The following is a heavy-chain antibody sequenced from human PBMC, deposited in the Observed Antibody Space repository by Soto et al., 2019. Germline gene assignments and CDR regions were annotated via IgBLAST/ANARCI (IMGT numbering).Heavy chain of an antibody. CDR1: GGSISSGGYY. D-gene: IGHD4-17*01. CDR3: AKLRGDYTVFDY. Sequence: PSETLSLTCTVSGGSISSGGYYWSWIRQHPGKGLEWIGYIYYSGSTYYNPSLKSRVTISVDTSKNQFSLKLSSVTAADTAVYYCAKLRGDYTVFDYWGQGARVTVSS. J-gene: IGHJ4*02. CDR2: IYYSGST. V-gene: IGHV4-31*03.